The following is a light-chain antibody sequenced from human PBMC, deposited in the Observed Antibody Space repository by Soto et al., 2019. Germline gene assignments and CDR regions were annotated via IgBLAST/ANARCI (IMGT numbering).Light chain of an antibody. V-gene: IGKV2-28*01. J-gene: IGKJ2*01. Sequence: DIVMTQSPLSLPVTPGEPASISCRSSQSLLHSNGYHCLDWYLQKPGQSPQLLIYMGSNRAPGVXDXXSGSGSATDFTRKISRVEAEDVGVYYCMQALQTMYTFGQGTKLEIK. CDR1: QSLLHSNGYHC. CDR3: MQALQTMYT. CDR2: MGS.